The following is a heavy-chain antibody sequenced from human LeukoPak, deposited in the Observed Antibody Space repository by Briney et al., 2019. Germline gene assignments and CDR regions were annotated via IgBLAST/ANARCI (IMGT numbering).Heavy chain of an antibody. CDR1: GGSISSYY. D-gene: IGHD6-19*01. V-gene: IGHV4-59*01. CDR2: IYYSGST. CDR3: ARGIAVAKRADDWFDP. J-gene: IGHJ5*02. Sequence: SETLSLTCTVSGGSISSYYWSWIRQPPGKGLEWIGYIYYSGSTNYNPSLKSRVTVSADTSKNQFSLKLSSVTAADTAVYYCARGIAVAKRADDWFDPWGQGTLVTVSS.